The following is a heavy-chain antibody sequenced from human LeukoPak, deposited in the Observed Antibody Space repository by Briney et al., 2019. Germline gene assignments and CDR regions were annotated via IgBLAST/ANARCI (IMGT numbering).Heavy chain of an antibody. J-gene: IGHJ4*02. Sequence: ASVKVSCKASGYTFTSYGISWVRQAPGQGPEWMGWISAYNGNTNYAQKLQGRVTMTTDTSTSTAYMELRSLRSDDTAVYYCARGSFYYDRQPDDYWGQGTLVTVSS. CDR3: ARGSFYYDRQPDDY. CDR1: GYTFTSYG. CDR2: ISAYNGNT. V-gene: IGHV1-18*01. D-gene: IGHD3-22*01.